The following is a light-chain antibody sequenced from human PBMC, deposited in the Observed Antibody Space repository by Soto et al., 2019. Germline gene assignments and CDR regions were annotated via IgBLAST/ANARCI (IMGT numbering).Light chain of an antibody. CDR2: EVS. CDR1: SRDVGGYNY. V-gene: IGLV2-14*01. CDR3: SSYTSSSTVV. Sequence: QSALTQPASVSGSPGQSIPLSCTGTSRDVGGYNYVSWYQQHPGKAPKLMIYEVSNRPSGVSNRFSGSKSGNPASLTISGLQAEDEADYYCSSYTSSSTVVFGGGTKLTVL. J-gene: IGLJ2*01.